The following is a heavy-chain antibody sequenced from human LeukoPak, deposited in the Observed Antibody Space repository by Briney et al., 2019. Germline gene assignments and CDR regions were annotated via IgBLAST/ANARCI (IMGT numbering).Heavy chain of an antibody. CDR3: AIEGQVVGRTMSDY. V-gene: IGHV4-38-2*02. J-gene: IGHJ4*02. D-gene: IGHD1-26*01. CDR1: GDSISSGNY. CDR2: IFHTGST. Sequence: SETLSLTCTVSGDSISSGNYWGWIRQPPGKGLEWIGSIFHTGSTYFNLSLKSRVTISVDTSKNQFSLRLSSVTAADTAVYYCAIEGQVVGRTMSDYWGQGTLVTVSS.